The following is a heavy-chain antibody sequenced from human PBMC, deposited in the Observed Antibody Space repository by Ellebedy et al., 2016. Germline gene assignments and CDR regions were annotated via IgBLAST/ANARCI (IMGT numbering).Heavy chain of an antibody. Sequence: ASVKVSCKASGYSFTSYGISWVRQAPGQGLEWMGWINPHEGSTNYVQKFQGRVTMTTDTSTSTAYMGLRSLTSDDTAVYYCARETYVWGSPVDYWGQGTLVTVSS. J-gene: IGHJ4*02. CDR3: ARETYVWGSPVDY. V-gene: IGHV1-18*01. CDR1: GYSFTSYG. CDR2: INPHEGST. D-gene: IGHD3-16*01.